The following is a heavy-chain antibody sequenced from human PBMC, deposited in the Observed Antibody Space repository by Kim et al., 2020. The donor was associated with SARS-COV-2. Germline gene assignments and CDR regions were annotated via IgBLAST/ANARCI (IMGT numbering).Heavy chain of an antibody. CDR2: IRSKAHGETT. V-gene: IGHV3-49*04. CDR1: GFTFGDRA. D-gene: IGHD5-18*01. Sequence: GGSLRLSCAASGFTFGDRAMSWVRQAPGKGLEWVGFIRSKAHGETTEYAASVKDRFTISRDDSKSFAYLQMNSLKTEDTAVYYCTRDGGGGNSYGYFDYWGQGTLVTVSS. CDR3: TRDGGGGNSYGYFDY. J-gene: IGHJ4*02.